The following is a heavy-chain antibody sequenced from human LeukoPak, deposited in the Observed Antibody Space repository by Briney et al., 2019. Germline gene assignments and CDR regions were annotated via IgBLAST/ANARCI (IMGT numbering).Heavy chain of an antibody. CDR3: ARVWELSFDY. D-gene: IGHD1-26*01. Sequence: GGSLRLSCAASGFTVSSDHMSWVRRAPGKGLEWVSVIYAGGSTYYADSVKGRFTISRDNFKNTVFLQMNSLRAEDTAVYYCARVWELSFDYWGQGTLVTVSS. V-gene: IGHV3-53*01. J-gene: IGHJ4*02. CDR1: GFTVSSDH. CDR2: IYAGGST.